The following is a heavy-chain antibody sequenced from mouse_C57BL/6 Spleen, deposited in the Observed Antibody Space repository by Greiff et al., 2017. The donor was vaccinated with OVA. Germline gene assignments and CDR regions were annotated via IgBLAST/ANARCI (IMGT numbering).Heavy chain of an antibody. D-gene: IGHD1-1*01. V-gene: IGHV1-54*01. CDR1: GYSFTNYL. J-gene: IGHJ2*01. CDR2: INPGSGGT. CDR3: ARQTGGATDY. Sequence: QVQLQQSGPELVRPGTSVSVSCKATGYSFTNYLIEWVKQRPGQGLEWIGVINPGSGGTNYNEKLKGKATLTADKSTSTDYMQLSSLTSEDSAVYFCARQTGGATDYWGQGTTLTVSS.